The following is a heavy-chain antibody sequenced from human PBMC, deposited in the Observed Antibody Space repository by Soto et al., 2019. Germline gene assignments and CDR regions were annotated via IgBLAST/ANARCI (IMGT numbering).Heavy chain of an antibody. J-gene: IGHJ4*02. CDR2: IHYSGTT. Sequence: SETLSLTCTVSGTSISSYYWSWIRQPPGKGLEWIANIHYSGTTNYNPSLASRVTLSVDTSKNQFSLKMTSVTAADRAMYFCARYNSYAKDYWGRGTLVPVP. D-gene: IGHD2-2*01. V-gene: IGHV4-59*01. CDR1: GTSISSYY. CDR3: ARYNSYAKDY.